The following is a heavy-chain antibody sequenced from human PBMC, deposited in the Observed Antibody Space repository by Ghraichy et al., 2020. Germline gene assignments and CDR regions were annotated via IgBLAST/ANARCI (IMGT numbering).Heavy chain of an antibody. J-gene: IGHJ2*01. V-gene: IGHV3-23*01. CDR2: ISGSGGST. CDR1: GFTFSSYA. CDR3: AKDRGGSGYCSSTSCSWGYFDL. D-gene: IGHD2-2*03. Sequence: EGSLRLSCAASGFTFSSYAMSWVRQAPGKGLEWVSAISGSGGSTYYADSMKGRFTISRDNSKNTLYLQMNSLRAEDTAVYYCAKDRGGSGYCSSTSCSWGYFDLWGRGTLVTVSS.